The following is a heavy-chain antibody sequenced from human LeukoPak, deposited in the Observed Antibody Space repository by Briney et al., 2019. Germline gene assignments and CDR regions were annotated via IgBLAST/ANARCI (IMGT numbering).Heavy chain of an antibody. D-gene: IGHD1-26*01. CDR2: IYPGDSDT. Sequence: GESLKISCKGSGYSFTSYWIGWVRQMPGKGLEWMGIIYPGDSDTRYSPSFQGQVTISADKSISTAYLQWSSLKASDTATYYCARPVGYQTYYFDCWGQGTLVTVSS. CDR3: ARPVGYQTYYFDC. V-gene: IGHV5-51*01. CDR1: GYSFTSYW. J-gene: IGHJ4*02.